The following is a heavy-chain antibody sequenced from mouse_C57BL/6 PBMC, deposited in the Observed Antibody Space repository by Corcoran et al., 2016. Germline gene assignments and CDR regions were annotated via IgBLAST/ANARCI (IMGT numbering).Heavy chain of an antibody. CDR2: IYPGDGDT. J-gene: IGHJ2*01. CDR1: GYAFSSYW. CDR3: ARTYYYGLFDY. D-gene: IGHD1-1*01. V-gene: IGHV1-80*01. Sequence: QVQLQQSGAELVKPGASVKISCKASGYAFSSYWMNWVKQRPGKGLEWIGQIYPGDGDTNYNGKFKGKATLTADKSSSTAYMQLSSLTSEDSAVYFCARTYYYGLFDYWGQGTTLTVSS.